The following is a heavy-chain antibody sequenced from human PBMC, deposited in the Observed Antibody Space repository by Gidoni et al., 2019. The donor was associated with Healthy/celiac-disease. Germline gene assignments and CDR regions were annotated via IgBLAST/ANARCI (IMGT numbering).Heavy chain of an antibody. J-gene: IGHJ3*02. D-gene: IGHD2-15*01. Sequence: QVQLVESGGGVVQPGRSLRLSCAASGFTFSSYGMHWVRQAPGKGLEWVAVISYDGSNKYYADSVKGRFTISRDNSKNTLYLQMNSLRAEDTAVYYCAKDRVVVAAPDAFDIWGQGTMVTVSS. V-gene: IGHV3-30*18. CDR1: GFTFSSYG. CDR3: AKDRVVVAAPDAFDI. CDR2: ISYDGSNK.